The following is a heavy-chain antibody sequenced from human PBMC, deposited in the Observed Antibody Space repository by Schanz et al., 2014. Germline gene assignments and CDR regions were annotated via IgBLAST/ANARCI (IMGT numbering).Heavy chain of an antibody. CDR3: ARDYKSVLSSPRHDAFDV. J-gene: IGHJ3*01. Sequence: EVQLVESGGGLVQPRGSLRLSCAASEFSFSSFGMNWVRQAPGKGLEWVSLIYSNGSTYYADSVKGRFTISRDNAKNSLFLQMNSLSAEDPAVYFGARDYKSVLSSPRHDAFDVWGQGTVVTVSS. V-gene: IGHV3-48*04. D-gene: IGHD3-10*01. CDR2: IYSNGST. CDR1: EFSFSSFG.